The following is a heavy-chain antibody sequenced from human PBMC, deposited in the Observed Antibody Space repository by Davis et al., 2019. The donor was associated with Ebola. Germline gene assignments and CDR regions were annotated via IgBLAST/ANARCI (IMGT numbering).Heavy chain of an antibody. D-gene: IGHD6-19*01. V-gene: IGHV3-23*01. Sequence: GESLKISCAGSGFTFSTYAMTWLRLAPGKGLEWVSRISGSGGDPHYADSVKGRFTISRDNSKNTLYLQMNSLRAEDTAVFYCAKRATVKVAGANYYNAMDVWGKGTTVTVSS. CDR3: AKRATVKVAGANYYNAMDV. CDR1: GFTFSTYA. J-gene: IGHJ6*04. CDR2: ISGSGGDP.